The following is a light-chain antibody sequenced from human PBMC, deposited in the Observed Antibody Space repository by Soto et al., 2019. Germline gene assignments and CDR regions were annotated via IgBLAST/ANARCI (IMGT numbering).Light chain of an antibody. Sequence: EIVMTQSPATLSVSPGERATLSCRASQSVSSNLAWYQQKTGQAPRLLIYGASTRATGIPARFSGSGSGTEFTLTISSLQSEDFAVYYWQQYNNWPRTFGQGTKVEIK. CDR3: QQYNNWPRT. CDR2: GAS. V-gene: IGKV3-15*01. CDR1: QSVSSN. J-gene: IGKJ1*01.